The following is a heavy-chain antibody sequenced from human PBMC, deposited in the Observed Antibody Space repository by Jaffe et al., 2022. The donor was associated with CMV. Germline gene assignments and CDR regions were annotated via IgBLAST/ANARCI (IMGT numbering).Heavy chain of an antibody. CDR2: ISWNSGSI. CDR3: AKAAGPYAFDI. Sequence: EVQLVESGGGLVQPGRSLRLSCAASGFTFDDYAMHWVRQAPGKGLEWVSGISWNSGSIGYADSVKGRFTISRDNAKNSLYLQMNSLRAEDTALYYCAKAAGPYAFDIWGQGTMVTVSS. V-gene: IGHV3-9*01. CDR1: GFTFDDYA. J-gene: IGHJ3*02.